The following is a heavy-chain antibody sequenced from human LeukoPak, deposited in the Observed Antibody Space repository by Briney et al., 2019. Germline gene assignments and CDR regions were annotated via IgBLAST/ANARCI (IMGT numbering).Heavy chain of an antibody. CDR3: ARISSITMIVVAEPQSLDV. CDR1: GYTFTSYD. V-gene: IGHV1-8*01. D-gene: IGHD3-22*01. CDR2: MNPNSGNT. J-gene: IGHJ6*04. Sequence: ASVKVSCKASGYTFTSYDINWVRQATGQGLEWMGWMNPNSGNTGYAQKFQGRVTMTRNTSISTAYMELSSLRSEDTAVYYCARISSITMIVVAEPQSLDVWGKGTTVTVSS.